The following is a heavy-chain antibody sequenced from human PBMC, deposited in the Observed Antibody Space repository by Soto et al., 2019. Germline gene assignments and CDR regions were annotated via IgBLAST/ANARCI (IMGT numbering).Heavy chain of an antibody. CDR3: ARHGFGPLHGLVDV. V-gene: IGHV4-59*08. D-gene: IGHD3-10*01. CDR2: INYDGYS. J-gene: IGHJ6*02. Sequence: QVQLQESGPGLVKPSETLSLTCTVSGGSITNYYCSWFRQHPGKGLEWIGYINYDGYSAYNLSLKRRVTLSMDASKTQFSLRLESVTATDTAVYYCARHGFGPLHGLVDVWGPGTTVIVSS. CDR1: GGSITNYY.